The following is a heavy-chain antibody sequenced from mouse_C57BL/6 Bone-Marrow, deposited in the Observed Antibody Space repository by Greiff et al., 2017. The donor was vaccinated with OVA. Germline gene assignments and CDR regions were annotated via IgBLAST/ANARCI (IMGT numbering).Heavy chain of an antibody. V-gene: IGHV1-82*01. Sequence: VQLKESGPELVKPGASVKISCKASGYTFSSSWMNWVKQRPGKGLEWIGRIYPGDGDTNYNGKFKGTATLTADKSSSTAYMQLSSLTSEDSAVYYCARLDCYYFDYWGQGTTLTVSS. J-gene: IGHJ2*01. CDR1: GYTFSSSW. CDR2: IYPGDGDT. CDR3: ARLDCYYFDY.